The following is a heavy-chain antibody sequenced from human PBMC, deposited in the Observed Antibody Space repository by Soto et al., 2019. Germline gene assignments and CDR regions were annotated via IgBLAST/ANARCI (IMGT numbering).Heavy chain of an antibody. CDR1: GFTFSSYA. CDR2: ISYDGSNK. D-gene: IGHD4-17*01. J-gene: IGHJ4*02. Sequence: VQLVESGGGVVQPGRSLRLSCAASGFTFSSYAMHWVRQAPGKGLEWVAVISYDGSNKYYADSVKGRFTISRDNSKNTLYLQMNSLRAEDTAVYYCARVSRDYGGPYEYWGQGTLVTVSS. V-gene: IGHV3-30-3*01. CDR3: ARVSRDYGGPYEY.